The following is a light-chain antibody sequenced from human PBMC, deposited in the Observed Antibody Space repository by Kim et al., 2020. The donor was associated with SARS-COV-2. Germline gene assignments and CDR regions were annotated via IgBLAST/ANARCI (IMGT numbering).Light chain of an antibody. CDR2: YDS. CDR3: HVWDSTSDHWV. J-gene: IGLJ3*02. V-gene: IGLV3-21*04. Sequence: PGKTARITCGGKNIGSKSVHWYQRKLGQAPVLVIYYDSDRPSGIPERFSASNSGNTATLTIIRVEAGDEADYYCHVWDSTSDHWVFGGGTQLTVL. CDR1: NIGSKS.